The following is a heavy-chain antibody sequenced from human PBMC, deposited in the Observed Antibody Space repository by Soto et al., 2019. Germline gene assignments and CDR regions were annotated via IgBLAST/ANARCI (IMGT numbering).Heavy chain of an antibody. D-gene: IGHD6-19*01. CDR3: ARKSEAMASKPPDY. V-gene: IGHV4-39*02. Sequence: QLQLQESGPGLVRPSETLSLTCSVSGGSISKNVYYWAWVRQPPGKGLEWIGSISFRGGTYYNPSLKSRVTVSVDTSKSHFSLRLNSLTAADTAVYYCARKSEAMASKPPDYWGQGTLVTVSS. J-gene: IGHJ4*02. CDR2: ISFRGGT. CDR1: GGSISKNVYY.